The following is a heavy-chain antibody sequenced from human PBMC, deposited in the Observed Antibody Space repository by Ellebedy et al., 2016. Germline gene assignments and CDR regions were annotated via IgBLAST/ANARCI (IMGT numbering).Heavy chain of an antibody. Sequence: GESLKISCAASGFTFSNYAMSWVRQAPGKGLEWVSAISGSDGTTYYADSVRGRFTISRDNSKNTLFLQMNSLRAEDTAVYFCAKDRVDSSSYLSYAFDFWGQGTMVTVSS. D-gene: IGHD6-13*01. J-gene: IGHJ3*01. CDR3: AKDRVDSSSYLSYAFDF. CDR1: GFTFSNYA. V-gene: IGHV3-23*01. CDR2: ISGSDGTT.